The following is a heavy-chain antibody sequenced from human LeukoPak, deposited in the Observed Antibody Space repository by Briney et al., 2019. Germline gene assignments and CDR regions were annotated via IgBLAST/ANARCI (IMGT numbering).Heavy chain of an antibody. CDR1: GGSISNTNG. CDR3: AREGGPYRPLDY. V-gene: IGHV4-4*02. Sequence: PSETLSLTCGVSGGSISNTNGWTWVRQPPGRGLEWIGEVNLQGSTNYNPSLKSPVAISVDKSENHISLKLTSVTAADTAVYYCAREGGPYRPLDYSGQGTLVTVAS. CDR2: VNLQGST. J-gene: IGHJ4*02.